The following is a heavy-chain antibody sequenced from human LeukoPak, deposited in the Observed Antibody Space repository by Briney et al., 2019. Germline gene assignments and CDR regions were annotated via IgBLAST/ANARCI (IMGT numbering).Heavy chain of an antibody. CDR2: ISGSGGST. CDR3: AKVRTNYDYVWGSYRSFDY. J-gene: IGHJ4*02. Sequence: GWSLRLSCAASGFTFSSYAMSWVRQAPGKGLEWVSAISGSGGSTYYADSVKGRFTISRDNSKNTLYLQMNSLRAEDTAVYYCAKVRTNYDYVWGSYRSFDYWGQGTLVTVSS. D-gene: IGHD3-16*02. CDR1: GFTFSSYA. V-gene: IGHV3-23*01.